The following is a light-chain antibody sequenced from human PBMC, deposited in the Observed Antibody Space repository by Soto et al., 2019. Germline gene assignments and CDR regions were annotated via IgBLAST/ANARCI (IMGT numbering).Light chain of an antibody. V-gene: IGLV2-8*01. Sequence: QSVLTQPASVSGSPGQSITISCTGTSSDVGGYSYVSWYQQHPGKTPKLMIYSVSDRPPGIPDRFSGSKSDNTAYLTVSGLQAEDEADYYCSSFAGSDIVVFGGGTKLTVL. CDR1: SSDVGGYSY. CDR2: SVS. CDR3: SSFAGSDIVV. J-gene: IGLJ2*01.